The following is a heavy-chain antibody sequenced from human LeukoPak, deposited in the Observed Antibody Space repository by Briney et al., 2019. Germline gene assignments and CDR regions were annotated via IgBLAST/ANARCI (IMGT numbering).Heavy chain of an antibody. CDR3: AREMGVVTAHGIDV. Sequence: SETLSLTCIVSGGSISSISSNNYHWGWIRQPPGQGLEWIGSIYYSGSTYYNPSLKSRVTISVDTSKNQFSLKLSSVTAADTALYYCAREMGVVTAHGIDVWGQGTTVTVSS. D-gene: IGHD4-23*01. CDR2: IYYSGST. V-gene: IGHV4-39*02. J-gene: IGHJ6*02. CDR1: GGSISSISSNNYH.